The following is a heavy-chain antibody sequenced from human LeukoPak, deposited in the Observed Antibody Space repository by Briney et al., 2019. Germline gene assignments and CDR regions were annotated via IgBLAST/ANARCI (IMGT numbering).Heavy chain of an antibody. CDR2: ISYDGSNK. D-gene: IGHD3-10*01. Sequence: PGGSLRLSCAASGFTFSSYGMHWVRQAPGKGLEWVAVISYDGSNKYYADSVKGRFTISRDNSKNTLYLQMSSLRAEDTAVYYCAKDIGSGGTHAFDIWGQGTMVTVSS. J-gene: IGHJ3*02. V-gene: IGHV3-30*18. CDR1: GFTFSSYG. CDR3: AKDIGSGGTHAFDI.